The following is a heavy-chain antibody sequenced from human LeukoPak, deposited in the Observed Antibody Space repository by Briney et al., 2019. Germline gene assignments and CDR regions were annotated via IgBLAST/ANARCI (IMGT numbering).Heavy chain of an antibody. V-gene: IGHV1-18*01. CDR1: GYTFTSYG. CDR3: AAEGQWSLVHYFNS. Sequence: ASVTVSCKASGYTFTSYGISWVRQAPGQGLEWMGWISAYNGNTNYAQKFQDRVTMTEDPSTDTAYLELSSLRSEDTAVYFCAAEGQWSLVHYFNSWGQGTLVTVSS. D-gene: IGHD2-15*01. CDR2: ISAYNGNT. J-gene: IGHJ4*02.